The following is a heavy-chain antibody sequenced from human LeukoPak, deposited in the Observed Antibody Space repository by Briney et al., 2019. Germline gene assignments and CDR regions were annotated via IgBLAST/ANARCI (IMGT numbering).Heavy chain of an antibody. CDR3: AKPYYYDSSGYSY. D-gene: IGHD3-22*01. CDR2: ISGSGGST. Sequence: PGGSLRLSCAASGFTFGNYAMSWVRQAPGKGLEWVSAISGSGGSTYYADSVKGRFTISRDNSKNTLYLQMNSLRAEDTAVYYCAKPYYYDSSGYSYWGQGTLVTVSS. CDR1: GFTFGNYA. V-gene: IGHV3-23*01. J-gene: IGHJ4*02.